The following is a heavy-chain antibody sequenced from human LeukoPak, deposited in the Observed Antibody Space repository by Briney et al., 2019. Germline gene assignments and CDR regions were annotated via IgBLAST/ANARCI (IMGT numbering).Heavy chain of an antibody. CDR3: ARDWYHAIDY. D-gene: IGHD2-2*01. V-gene: IGHV3-74*03. CDR2: IESDGSRT. CDR1: GFTFSSYS. Sequence: GGSLRPSCAASGFTFSSYSMNWVRQAPGKELVWVARIESDGSRTTYAESVKGRFTISRDNAKNTLYLEMNSLRAEDTAVYYCARDWYHAIDYWGQGTLVTVSS. J-gene: IGHJ4*02.